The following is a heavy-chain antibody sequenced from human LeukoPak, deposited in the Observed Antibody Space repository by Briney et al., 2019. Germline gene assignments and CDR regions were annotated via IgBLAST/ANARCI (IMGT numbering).Heavy chain of an antibody. J-gene: IGHJ4*02. Sequence: SETLSLTCTVSGGSISSYYWSWIRQPPGKGLERIGYISYSGSTNYNPSLKSRVTISVDTSKNQFSLRLSSVTAADTAIYYCARLRSYGGNRGIDYWGQGTLVAVSS. V-gene: IGHV4-59*08. CDR1: GGSISSYY. D-gene: IGHD4-23*01. CDR3: ARLRSYGGNRGIDY. CDR2: ISYSGST.